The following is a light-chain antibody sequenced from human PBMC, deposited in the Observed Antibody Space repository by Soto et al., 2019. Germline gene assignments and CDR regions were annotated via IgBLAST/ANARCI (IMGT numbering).Light chain of an antibody. Sequence: QSALTQPPSASRSPGQSVTISCTGTSSDVGAYNYVSWYQQHPGKAPKLMIYEVTNRPSGVPDRFSASKSGNTASLTVSGLQAEDEADYFCSSNAGFNKFVFGTGTKV. J-gene: IGLJ1*01. CDR1: SSDVGAYNY. CDR3: SSNAGFNKFV. CDR2: EVT. V-gene: IGLV2-8*02.